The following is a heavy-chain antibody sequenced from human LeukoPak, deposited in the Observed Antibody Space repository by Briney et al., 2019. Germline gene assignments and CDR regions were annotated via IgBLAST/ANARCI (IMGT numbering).Heavy chain of an antibody. Sequence: SQTLSLTCAISGDSVSSNSAAWNWIRQSPSRGLEWLGRTYYRSKWYNDYAVSVKSRITINPDTSKNQFSLQLNSVTPEDTAVYYCARAKGRTVTRPPSDAFDIWGQGTMVTVSS. J-gene: IGHJ3*02. CDR3: ARAKGRTVTRPPSDAFDI. V-gene: IGHV6-1*01. CDR1: GDSVSSNSAA. CDR2: TYYRSKWYN. D-gene: IGHD4-17*01.